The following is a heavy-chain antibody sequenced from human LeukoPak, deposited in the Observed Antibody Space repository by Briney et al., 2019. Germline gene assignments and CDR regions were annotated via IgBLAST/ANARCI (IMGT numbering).Heavy chain of an antibody. V-gene: IGHV1-8*01. J-gene: IGHJ4*02. CDR2: MNPNSGNT. CDR3: ARVPQLRFLEWSSDSYYFDY. Sequence: GASVKVSCKASGYTFTSYDINWVRQATGQGLEWMGWMNPNSGNTGYAQKFQGRVTMTRNTSISTAYMELSSLRSEDTAVYYCARVPQLRFLEWSSDSYYFDYWGQGTLVTVSS. CDR1: GYTFTSYD. D-gene: IGHD3-3*01.